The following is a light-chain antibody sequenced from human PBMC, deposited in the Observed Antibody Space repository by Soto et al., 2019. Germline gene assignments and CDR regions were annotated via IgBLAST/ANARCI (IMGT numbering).Light chain of an antibody. J-gene: IGKJ5*01. CDR3: QQSYSSSN. V-gene: IGKV1-39*01. CDR2: ATS. Sequence: DLQMTHSPSSLSASVEDRVTIPCRASQSISSCLNWYQQKPGKAPKLLIYATSSLQSGVPSRFSGSGSGTDFTLTISSLQPEDFATYYCQQSYSSSNFGQGTRLEIK. CDR1: QSISSC.